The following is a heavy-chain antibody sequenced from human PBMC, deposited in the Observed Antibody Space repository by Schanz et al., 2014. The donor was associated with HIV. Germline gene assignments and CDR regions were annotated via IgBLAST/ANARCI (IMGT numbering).Heavy chain of an antibody. CDR2: INPANGVT. Sequence: QVQLVQSGAEVKKTGSPVKVSCKAFGGTLSNYAISWVRQAPGQGLEWMGWINPANGVTKYAQKFRDRVTLTRDTSISTLYMELTSLRSDDTAVYYCVRHVNFLKTDFWGQGTLVTVSS. CDR1: GGTLSNYA. J-gene: IGHJ4*02. D-gene: IGHD3-3*01. CDR3: VRHVNFLKTDF. V-gene: IGHV1-2*02.